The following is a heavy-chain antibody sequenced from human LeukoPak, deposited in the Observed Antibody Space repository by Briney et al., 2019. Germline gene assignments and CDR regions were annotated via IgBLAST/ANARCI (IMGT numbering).Heavy chain of an antibody. J-gene: IGHJ4*02. CDR2: IKQDGSEK. V-gene: IGHV3-7*01. Sequence: GGSLRLSCAASGFTFSSYWMSWVRQAPGKGLEWVANIKQDGSEKYYVDSVKGRFTISRDNAENSLYLQMNSLRAEDTAVYYCARLSIASPSTFDYWGQGTLVTVSS. CDR1: GFTFSSYW. CDR3: ARLSIASPSTFDY. D-gene: IGHD6-6*01.